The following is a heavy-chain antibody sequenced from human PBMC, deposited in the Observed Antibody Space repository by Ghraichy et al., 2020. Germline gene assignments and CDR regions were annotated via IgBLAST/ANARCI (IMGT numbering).Heavy chain of an antibody. Sequence: GESLNISCAASGFTFSNFAMSWVRQAPGKGLEWVSTIDNSITVTFYADSVKGRFTISRDNSKSTFYLQMNSLRADDTALYYCVKDRGSTRYNWHFDYWGQGTLVTVSS. CDR2: IDNSITVT. CDR1: GFTFSNFA. V-gene: IGHV3-23*01. D-gene: IGHD6-13*01. J-gene: IGHJ4*02. CDR3: VKDRGSTRYNWHFDY.